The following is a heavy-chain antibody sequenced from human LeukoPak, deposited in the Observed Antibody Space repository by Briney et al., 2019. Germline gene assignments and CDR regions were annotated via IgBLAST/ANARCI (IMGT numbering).Heavy chain of an antibody. V-gene: IGHV3-48*04. Sequence: QSGGSLRLSCAASGFTFSSYSMNWVRQAPGKGLEWVSYISSSSSTIYCADSVKGRFTISRDNAKNSLYLQMNSLRAEDTAVYYCARGMQLVPTSTDYWGQGTLVTVSS. CDR3: ARGMQLVPTSTDY. J-gene: IGHJ4*02. CDR2: ISSSSSTI. CDR1: GFTFSSYS. D-gene: IGHD6-6*01.